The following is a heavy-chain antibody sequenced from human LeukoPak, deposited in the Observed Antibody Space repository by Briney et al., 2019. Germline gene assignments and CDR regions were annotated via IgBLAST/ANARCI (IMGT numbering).Heavy chain of an antibody. V-gene: IGHV3-74*01. CDR3: ARARGGYFFDY. Sequence: PGGSLRLSCAVAGFXFSSYWMHWVRQVPGKGLVWVSRINSDESSTSYADSVKGRFTISRDNAKNTLYLQMNSLRAEDTAVYYCARARGGYFFDYWGQGTLVAVSS. D-gene: IGHD1-26*01. CDR1: GFXFSSYW. J-gene: IGHJ4*02. CDR2: INSDESST.